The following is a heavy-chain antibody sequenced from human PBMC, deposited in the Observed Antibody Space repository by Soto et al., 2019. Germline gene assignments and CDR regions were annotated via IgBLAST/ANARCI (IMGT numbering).Heavy chain of an antibody. CDR1: GFTFSSYA. Sequence: GESLKISCAASGFTFSSYAMSWVRQAPGKGLEWVSAISGSGGSTYYADSVKGRFTISRDNSKNTLYLQMNSLRAEDTAVYYCAKDLSGTNYYDSSGYYPYYFDYWGQGTLVTVSS. D-gene: IGHD3-22*01. J-gene: IGHJ4*02. CDR3: AKDLSGTNYYDSSGYYPYYFDY. V-gene: IGHV3-23*01. CDR2: ISGSGGST.